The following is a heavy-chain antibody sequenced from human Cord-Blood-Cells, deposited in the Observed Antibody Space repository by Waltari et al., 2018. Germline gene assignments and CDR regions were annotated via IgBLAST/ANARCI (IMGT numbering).Heavy chain of an antibody. V-gene: IGHV1-2*04. Sequence: QVQLVQSGAEVKKPGASVKVSCKASGYTFTGYYMHWVRQAPGQGLEWMGWINPNSGGTNSAQKFQGWVTMTRDTSISTAYMELSRLRSDDTAVYYCARDRTGPEWYFDLWGRGTLVTVSS. J-gene: IGHJ2*01. CDR3: ARDRTGPEWYFDL. CDR1: GYTFTGYY. CDR2: INPNSGGT.